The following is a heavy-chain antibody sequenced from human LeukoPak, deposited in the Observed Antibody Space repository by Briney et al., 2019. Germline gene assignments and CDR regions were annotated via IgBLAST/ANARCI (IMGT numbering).Heavy chain of an antibody. CDR3: ARVRWGYDSSVYFQH. Sequence: PSETLSLTCAVYGGSFSGYYWSWIRQPPGKGLEWIGEINHSGSTNYNPSLKSRVTISVDTSKNQSSLKLSSVTAADTAVYYCARVRWGYDSSVYFQHWGQGTLVTVSS. CDR2: INHSGST. CDR1: GGSFSGYY. J-gene: IGHJ1*01. D-gene: IGHD3-22*01. V-gene: IGHV4-34*01.